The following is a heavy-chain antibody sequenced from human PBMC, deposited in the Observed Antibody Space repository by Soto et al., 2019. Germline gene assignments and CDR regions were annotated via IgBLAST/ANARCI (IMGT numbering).Heavy chain of an antibody. CDR2: IRGRGGST. Sequence: EVQLLESGGGSVQPGESLRLSCAASGFTFSNYAMNWVRQAPGKGLEWVSGIRGRGGSTYYADSVKGRFTISRDTSRNTLYMQMNSLRAEDTAVYYCAKVDWLIRLYVPNLSDRNVEDFHHWGQGTLVTVSS. CDR1: GFTFSNYA. CDR3: AKVDWLIRLYVPNLSDRNVEDFHH. V-gene: IGHV3-23*01. J-gene: IGHJ1*01. D-gene: IGHD3-16*01.